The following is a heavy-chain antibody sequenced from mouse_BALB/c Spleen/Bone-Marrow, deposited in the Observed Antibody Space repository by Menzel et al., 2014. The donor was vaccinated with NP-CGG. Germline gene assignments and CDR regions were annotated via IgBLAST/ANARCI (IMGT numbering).Heavy chain of an antibody. V-gene: IGHV5-17*02. CDR1: GFTFSNLG. D-gene: IGHD1-1*01. CDR2: ISSGSSSI. Sequence: EVQGVESGGGLVQPGGSRKLSCAASGFTFSNLGMHWVRQAPEKGLEWVAYISSGSSSIYYADTVKGRFTISRDNPKNTLFLQMTSLRSEDMAMYYCARRASPTGPMDYWGQGTSVTVSS. J-gene: IGHJ4*01. CDR3: ARRASPTGPMDY.